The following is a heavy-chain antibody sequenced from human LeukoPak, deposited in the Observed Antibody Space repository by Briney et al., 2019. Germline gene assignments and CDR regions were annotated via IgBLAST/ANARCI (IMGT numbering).Heavy chain of an antibody. Sequence: GASVKVSCKASGYTFTDYYLHWVRQAPGQGLEWMGWIDPNSGDTKYAQKFQGRVTMTGDTSISTGHMELSGLTSDDTAVYYCARDIWNLRLIYYWGQGTLVTVSS. CDR2: IDPNSGDT. V-gene: IGHV1-2*02. D-gene: IGHD3-16*01. CDR3: ARDIWNLRLIYY. CDR1: GYTFTDYY. J-gene: IGHJ4*02.